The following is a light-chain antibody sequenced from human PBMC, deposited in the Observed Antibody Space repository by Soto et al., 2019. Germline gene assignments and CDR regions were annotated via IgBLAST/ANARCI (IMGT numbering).Light chain of an antibody. CDR3: QQYGSSPT. J-gene: IGKJ1*01. CDR1: QSVSSSD. Sequence: EIGLTQSPGTLSLSAGERATLSCRASQSVSSSDLACYQQKPGQAPRLLIYGTSTRATGIPDRFSGSGSGTKFTLTISRLEPEDFAVYYCQQYGSSPTFGQGTKVDIK. V-gene: IGKV3-20*01. CDR2: GTS.